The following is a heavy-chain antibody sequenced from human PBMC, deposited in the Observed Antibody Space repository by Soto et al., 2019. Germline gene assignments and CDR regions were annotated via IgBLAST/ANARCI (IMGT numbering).Heavy chain of an antibody. CDR1: GDSITSNY. D-gene: IGHD3-16*01. J-gene: IGHJ5*02. V-gene: IGHV4-59*01. Sequence: QVQLQESGPGLVRPSETLSLTCTVSGDSITSNYWSWIRQSPGQGLEWIGYFHYSLNTNYNPSLKSRVIRAVDTSKTQFFLKLTSVTAADTAMYYCAKTKEGGFDPWGQGILVTVSS. CDR3: AKTKEGGFDP. CDR2: FHYSLNT.